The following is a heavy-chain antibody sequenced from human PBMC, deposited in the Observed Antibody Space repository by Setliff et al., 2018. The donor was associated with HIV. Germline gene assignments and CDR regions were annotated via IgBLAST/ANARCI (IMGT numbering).Heavy chain of an antibody. CDR3: ARWRHSSTWYMGFDP. Sequence: SETLSLTCTVSGGSISTYYWSWIRQPPGKGLEWIGSIYFTGSSDNNPSLKSRVTISVDTSKNQFSLKLTSVTAADTAVYYCARWRHSSTWYMGFDPWGRGILVTVSS. D-gene: IGHD6-13*01. CDR2: IYFTGSS. V-gene: IGHV4-59*08. CDR1: GGSISTYY. J-gene: IGHJ5*02.